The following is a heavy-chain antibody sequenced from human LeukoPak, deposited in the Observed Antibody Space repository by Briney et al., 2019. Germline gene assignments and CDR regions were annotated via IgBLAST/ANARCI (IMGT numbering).Heavy chain of an antibody. D-gene: IGHD1-20*01. CDR2: IYYSGST. CDR1: GGSITRGDHY. CDR3: ARLLFNWNYCLDP. J-gene: IGHJ5*02. V-gene: IGHV4-30-2*03. Sequence: PSQTLSLTCTVSGGSITRGDHYWSWIRQHPGQGLEWIGSIYYSGSTYYNPSLKSRVTISVGTSKNQFSLKLSSVTAADTAVYYCARLLFNWNYCLDPWGQGTLVTVSS.